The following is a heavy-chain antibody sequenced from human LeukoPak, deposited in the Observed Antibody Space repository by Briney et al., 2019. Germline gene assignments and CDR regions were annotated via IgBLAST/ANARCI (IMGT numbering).Heavy chain of an antibody. CDR1: GFTVSSNY. V-gene: IGHV3-66*01. CDR3: ARGVDYYDSSGYYY. Sequence: GGSLRLSCAASGFTVSSNYMSRVRQAPGKGLDWVSVIYSGGSTYYADSVKGRFTISRGNYKNKLYLQMNSLRAEDTAVYYCARGVDYYDSSGYYYWGQGTLVTVSS. J-gene: IGHJ4*02. CDR2: IYSGGST. D-gene: IGHD3-22*01.